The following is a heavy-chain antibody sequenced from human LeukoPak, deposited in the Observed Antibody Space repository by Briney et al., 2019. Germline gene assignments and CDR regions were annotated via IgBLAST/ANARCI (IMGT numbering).Heavy chain of an antibody. J-gene: IGHJ3*02. Sequence: ASVTVSCKASGGSFTSYAITWVRQAPGQGLEWMGRINPNSGGTNYAQKFQGRVTMTRDTSISTAYMELSRLRSDDTAVYYCARGDDSSGYGEDDAFDIWGQGTMVTVSS. CDR3: ARGDDSSGYGEDDAFDI. V-gene: IGHV1-2*06. D-gene: IGHD3-22*01. CDR1: GGSFTSYA. CDR2: INPNSGGT.